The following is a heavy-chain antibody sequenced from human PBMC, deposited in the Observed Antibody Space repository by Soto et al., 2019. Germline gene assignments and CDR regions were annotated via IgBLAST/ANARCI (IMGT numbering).Heavy chain of an antibody. J-gene: IGHJ4*02. CDR2: IYSGGST. D-gene: IGHD4-17*01. CDR3: ARGDYGDYGALDY. CDR1: GFTVSSNY. Sequence: EVQLVESGGGLVQPGGSLRLSCAASGFTVSSNYMSWVRQAPGKGLEWVSVIYSGGSTYYADSVKGRLTISRHNSKNTLYLQMNSLRAEDTAVYYCARGDYGDYGALDYWGQGTLVTVSS. V-gene: IGHV3-53*04.